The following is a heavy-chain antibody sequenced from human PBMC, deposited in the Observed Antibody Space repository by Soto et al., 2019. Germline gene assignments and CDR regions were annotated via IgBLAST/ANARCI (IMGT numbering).Heavy chain of an antibody. CDR3: ASRAGYCSGGSCYSFFLDV. D-gene: IGHD2-15*01. CDR2: IFHSGST. V-gene: IGHV4-4*02. CDR1: GDSISSSHW. Sequence: SETLSLTCAVSGDSISSSHWWSWVRQPPGKGLEWIGEIFHSGSTNYNPSLESRVTLSVDKSKNQFSLRLSSVTAADTAVYYCASRAGYCSGGSCYSFFLDVWGKGTTVTVSS. J-gene: IGHJ6*04.